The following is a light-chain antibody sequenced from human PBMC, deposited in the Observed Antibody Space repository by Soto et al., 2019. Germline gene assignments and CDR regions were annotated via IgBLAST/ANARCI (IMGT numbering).Light chain of an antibody. CDR2: DAS. J-gene: IGKJ5*01. CDR1: QSVSSY. Sequence: EIMLTQSPATLSLSPGERATLSCRASQSVSSYLAWYQQKPGQAPRLLIYDASNRATGIPARFSGSGSGTDFTLTISSLEPEDFAVYYCQQRSNWPSRITFGQGTRLEIK. V-gene: IGKV3-11*01. CDR3: QQRSNWPSRIT.